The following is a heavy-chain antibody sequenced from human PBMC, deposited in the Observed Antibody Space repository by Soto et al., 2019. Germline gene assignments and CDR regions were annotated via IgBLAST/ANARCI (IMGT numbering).Heavy chain of an antibody. D-gene: IGHD4-17*01. CDR1: GYNFNQYY. CDR3: ARGPDDSDVPRWDH. V-gene: IGHV1-46*02. J-gene: IGHJ4*02. Sequence: QVQLVQSGPEVRKPGASVRLSCATSGYNFNQYYIHWVRQAPGQGLEWMGIINLRGGTTEYAHKFRGRVTVAGDTSTWTAYMVLSSLGSEDTAVYFCARGPDDSDVPRWDHWGQGTLITVSS. CDR2: INLRGGTT.